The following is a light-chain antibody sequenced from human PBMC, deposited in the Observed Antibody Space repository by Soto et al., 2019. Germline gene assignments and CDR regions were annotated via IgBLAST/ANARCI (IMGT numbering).Light chain of an antibody. CDR2: SNN. J-gene: IGLJ3*02. V-gene: IGLV1-44*01. CDR3: ATWDGRLNGWV. CDR1: SSNIGSQT. Sequence: QSVLTQPLSASGTPGQRVAISCSGSSSNIGSQTVNWYQQQLPGTAPKLLIYSNNQRPSGVPDRFSGSKSGTSASLAISGLQSEDEADYYCATWDGRLNGWVSGGGTKLTVL.